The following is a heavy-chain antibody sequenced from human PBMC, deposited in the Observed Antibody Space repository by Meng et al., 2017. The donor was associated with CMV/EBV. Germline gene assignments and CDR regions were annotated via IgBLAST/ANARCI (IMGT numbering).Heavy chain of an antibody. D-gene: IGHD3-3*01. J-gene: IGHJ4*02. CDR2: INHSGST. CDR1: GGSFSGYY. CDR3: ARGAYDFWSGKDDY. V-gene: IGHV4-34*01. Sequence: GSLRLSCAVYGGSFSGYYWSWIRQLPGKGLEWIGEINHSGSTNYNPSLKSRVTISVDTSKNQFSLKLSSVTAADTAVYYCARGAYDFWSGKDDYWGQGTLVTVSS.